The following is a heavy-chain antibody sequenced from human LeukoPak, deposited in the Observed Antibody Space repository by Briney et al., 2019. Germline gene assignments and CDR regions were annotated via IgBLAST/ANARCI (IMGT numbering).Heavy chain of an antibody. CDR3: ARLPPGYYMDV. CDR2: IYYSGST. D-gene: IGHD3-10*01. Sequence: PSETLSLTCTVSGGSISSYYWSWIRQPPGKGLEWIGYIYYSGSTNYNPSLKSRVTISVDTSKNQFPLKLSSVTAADTAVYYCARLPPGYYMDVWGKGTTVTVSS. J-gene: IGHJ6*03. CDR1: GGSISSYY. V-gene: IGHV4-59*01.